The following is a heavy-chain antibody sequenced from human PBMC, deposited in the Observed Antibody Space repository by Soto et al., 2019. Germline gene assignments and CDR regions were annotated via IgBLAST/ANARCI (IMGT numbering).Heavy chain of an antibody. CDR3: VRDYLLTGFDP. J-gene: IGHJ5*02. V-gene: IGHV4-59*01. CDR1: GGSISNYY. CDR2: VYYSGST. D-gene: IGHD3-9*01. Sequence: SLTCTVSGGSISNYYWTWVRQPPGKGLEWIGYVYYSGSTNYNPSLESRVTISIDASKNQFSLKMKSVTAADTAVYYCVRDYLLTGFDPWGQGALVTSPQ.